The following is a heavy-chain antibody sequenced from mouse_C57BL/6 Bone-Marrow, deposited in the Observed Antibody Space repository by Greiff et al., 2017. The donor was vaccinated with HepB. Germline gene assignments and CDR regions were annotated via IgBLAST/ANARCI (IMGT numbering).Heavy chain of an antibody. Sequence: VQLQQSGAELVKPGASVKLSCTASGFNIKDYYMSWVKQRTEQGLEWIGRIDPEDGETKYPPKFQGRVTITTDTSTNTPYLQLSSLTSEDTAVYYCAPHWTPVVDYWGQGTTLTVSS. V-gene: IGHV14-2*01. D-gene: IGHD1-1*01. CDR3: APHWTPVVDY. CDR1: GFNIKDYY. J-gene: IGHJ2*01. CDR2: IDPEDGET.